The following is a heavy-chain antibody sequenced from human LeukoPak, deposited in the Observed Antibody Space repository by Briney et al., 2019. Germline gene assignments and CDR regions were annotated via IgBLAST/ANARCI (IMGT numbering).Heavy chain of an antibody. J-gene: IGHJ5*02. CDR2: IKQDGSEK. Sequence: GGSLRLSCAASGFTFTSYWMSWVRQAPGKGLEWVANIKQDGSEKYYVDSVKGRFTISRDNAKNSLSLQMNSLRVEDTAVYYCAKEPSKGRTSMYSNENWFDPWGQGTLVTVSS. V-gene: IGHV3-7*01. D-gene: IGHD6-13*01. CDR1: GFTFTSYW. CDR3: AKEPSKGRTSMYSNENWFDP.